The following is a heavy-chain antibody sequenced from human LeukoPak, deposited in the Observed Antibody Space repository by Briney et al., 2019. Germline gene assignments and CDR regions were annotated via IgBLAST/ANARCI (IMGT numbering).Heavy chain of an antibody. V-gene: IGHV1-2*02. CDR3: ARASPRAPLGWFDP. J-gene: IGHJ5*02. CDR2: INPNSGGT. Sequence: ASVKVSCKASGYTFTGYYMHWVRQAPGQGLEWMGWINPNSGGTNYAQKFQGRVTMTRDTSISTAYMELSRLRSDDTAVYYCARASPRAPLGWFDPWGQGTLVTVSS. CDR1: GYTFTGYY.